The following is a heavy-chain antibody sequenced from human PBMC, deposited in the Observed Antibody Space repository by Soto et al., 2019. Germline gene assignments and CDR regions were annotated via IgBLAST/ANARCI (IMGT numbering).Heavy chain of an antibody. Sequence: ASVKVSCKASGYTFTSYYMHWVRQAPGQGLEWMGIINPSGGNTSYAQKFQGRVTMTRDTSTSTVYMELSSLRSEDTAVYYCAREPRYCRGGSCSITGDAFDIWGQGTMVTVSS. D-gene: IGHD2-15*01. CDR3: AREPRYCRGGSCSITGDAFDI. CDR1: GYTFTSYY. CDR2: INPSGGNT. J-gene: IGHJ3*02. V-gene: IGHV1-46*01.